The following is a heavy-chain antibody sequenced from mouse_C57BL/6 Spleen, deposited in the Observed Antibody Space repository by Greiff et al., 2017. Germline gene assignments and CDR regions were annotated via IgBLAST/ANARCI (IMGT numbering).Heavy chain of an antibody. CDR2: IWSDGST. D-gene: IGHD4-1*01. V-gene: IGHV2-6*03. CDR1: GFSLPSYG. J-gene: IGHJ4*01. CDR3: ASRLTGTGAMDY. Sequence: VKVIESGPGLVAPSQSLSITCTVSGFSLPSYGVHWVRQPPGKGLEWLVVIWSDGSTTYNSALKSRLSISKDNSKSQAFLKMNSLQTDDTAMYYCASRLTGTGAMDYWGQGTSVTASS.